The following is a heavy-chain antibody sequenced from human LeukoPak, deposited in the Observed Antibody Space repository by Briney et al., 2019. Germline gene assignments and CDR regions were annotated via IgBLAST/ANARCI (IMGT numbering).Heavy chain of an antibody. CDR2: INHSGST. CDR1: GGSFSGYY. V-gene: IGHV4-34*01. Sequence: SETLSLTCAVYGGSFSGYYWSWIRQPPGKGLEWIGEINHSGSTNYNPSLKSRVTISVDTSKNQFSLKLSSVTAADTAVYYCARDVTMVRGGSFDPWGQGTLVTVSS. J-gene: IGHJ5*02. D-gene: IGHD3-10*01. CDR3: ARDVTMVRGGSFDP.